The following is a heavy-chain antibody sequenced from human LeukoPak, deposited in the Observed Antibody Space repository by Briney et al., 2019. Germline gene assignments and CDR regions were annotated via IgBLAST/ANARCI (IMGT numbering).Heavy chain of an antibody. CDR1: GGSISSGGYY. CDR2: IYHSGST. Sequence: SETLSLTCTVSGGSISSGGYYWSWIRQPPGKGLEWIGYIYHSGSTYYNPSLKSRVTISVDRSKNQFSLKLSSVTAADTAVYYCARDVSRVFDYWGQGTLVTVSS. CDR3: ARDVSRVFDY. J-gene: IGHJ4*02. D-gene: IGHD6-13*01. V-gene: IGHV4-30-2*01.